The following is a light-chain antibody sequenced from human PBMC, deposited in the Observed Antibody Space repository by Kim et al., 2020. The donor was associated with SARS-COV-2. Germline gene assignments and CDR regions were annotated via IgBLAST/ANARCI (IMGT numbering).Light chain of an antibody. Sequence: LGQTVRITYQGDSLRNYYASWYQQKPGQAPILVIYGKNNRPSGIPDRFSGSSSGNTASMTITGAQAEDEADYYCNSRDSSGNHVVFGGGTQLTVL. CDR2: GKN. V-gene: IGLV3-19*01. CDR1: SLRNYY. J-gene: IGLJ2*01. CDR3: NSRDSSGNHVV.